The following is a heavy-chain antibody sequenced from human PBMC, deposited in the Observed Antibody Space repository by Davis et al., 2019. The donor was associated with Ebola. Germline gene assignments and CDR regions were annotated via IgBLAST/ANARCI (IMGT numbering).Heavy chain of an antibody. V-gene: IGHV6-1*01. J-gene: IGHJ6*04. Sequence: HSQTLSLTCAISGDSVSINSAGWNWIRQSPSRGLEWLGRTYYNSKWYSDYATSVRGRITINADTSGNKFYLQLNSVTPDDTALYYCARGWLRRGMDVWGEGTTVTVSS. CDR2: TYYNSKWYS. D-gene: IGHD5-18*01. CDR3: ARGWLRRGMDV. CDR1: GDSVSINSAG.